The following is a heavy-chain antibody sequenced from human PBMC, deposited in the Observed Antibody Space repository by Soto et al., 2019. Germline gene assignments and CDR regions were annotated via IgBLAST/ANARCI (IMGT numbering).Heavy chain of an antibody. CDR3: VKDNRGSY. J-gene: IGHJ4*02. Sequence: PGGSLRLSCAASGFTFSTCWMMWVRQAPGKGLEWVANINQDGSERYYVDSVKGRFTISRDNAKKSLYLQMNSLRAEDTAVYYCVKDNRGSYWGQGTLVTVSS. V-gene: IGHV3-7*01. CDR2: INQDGSER. D-gene: IGHD3-10*01. CDR1: GFTFSTCW.